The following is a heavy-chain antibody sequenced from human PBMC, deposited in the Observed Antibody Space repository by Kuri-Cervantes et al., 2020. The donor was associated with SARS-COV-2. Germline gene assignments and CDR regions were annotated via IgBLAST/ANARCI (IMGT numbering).Heavy chain of an antibody. D-gene: IGHD1-7*01. CDR2: LRTNAYDGST. J-gene: IGHJ2*01. CDR3: TRGVTGTTRHWYFDL. V-gene: IGHV3-49*04. CDR1: GFTFSNDW. Sequence: GESLKISCTASGFTFSNDWMSWVRQAPGKGLEWVAFLRTNAYDGSTEYSPHVKVTFSISRYDSKTIGSLQMNSLKTENTAVYYCTRGVTGTTRHWYFDLWGRGALVTVSS.